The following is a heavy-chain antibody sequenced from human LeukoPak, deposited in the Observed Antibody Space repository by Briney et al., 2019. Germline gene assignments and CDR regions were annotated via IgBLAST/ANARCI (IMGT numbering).Heavy chain of an antibody. Sequence: GGSLRLSCAASGFTFSNAWMSWVRQAPGKGLEWVGRIKTKTDGGTTDYAAPVKGRFTISRDNSKNTLYLQMNSLRAEDTAVYYCAKDKGYDSSGVDYWGQGTLVTVSS. CDR1: GFTFSNAW. CDR3: AKDKGYDSSGVDY. J-gene: IGHJ4*02. CDR2: IKTKTDGGTT. V-gene: IGHV3-15*01. D-gene: IGHD3-22*01.